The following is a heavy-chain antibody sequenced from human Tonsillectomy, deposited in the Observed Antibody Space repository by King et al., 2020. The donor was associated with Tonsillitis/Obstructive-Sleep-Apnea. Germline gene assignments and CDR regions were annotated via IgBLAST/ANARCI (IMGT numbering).Heavy chain of an antibody. Sequence: VQLQQWGAGPLKPSETLSLTCAVYGESFSGHYWSWIRQPPGKGLEWVGEINHRGSTNYNPSLKSRVSISVDTSKNQFSLNLRSVTAADTAVYYCARRHSLTVVPFDYWGQGTLVTVSS. CDR2: INHRGST. V-gene: IGHV4-34*01. J-gene: IGHJ4*02. CDR3: ARRHSLTVVPFDY. CDR1: GESFSGHY. D-gene: IGHD7-27*01.